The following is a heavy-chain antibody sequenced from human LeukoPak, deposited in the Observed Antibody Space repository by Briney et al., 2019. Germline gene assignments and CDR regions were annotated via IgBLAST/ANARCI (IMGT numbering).Heavy chain of an antibody. D-gene: IGHD3-9*01. Sequence: ASVKVSCKASGYTFTSYAMHWVRQAPGQRLEWMGWINAGNGNTKYSQKFQGRVTITRDTSASIAYMELSSLRSEDTAVYYCARGAPSNDILTGYPWGQGTLVTVSS. V-gene: IGHV1-3*01. J-gene: IGHJ5*02. CDR3: ARGAPSNDILTGYP. CDR2: INAGNGNT. CDR1: GYTFTSYA.